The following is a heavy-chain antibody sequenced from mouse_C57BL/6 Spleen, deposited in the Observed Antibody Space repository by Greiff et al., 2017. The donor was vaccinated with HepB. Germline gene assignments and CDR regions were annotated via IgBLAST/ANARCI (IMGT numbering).Heavy chain of an antibody. CDR3: ARRNYYGSSPYFDY. Sequence: QVQLQQSGPELVKPGASVKISCKASGYAFSSSWMNWVKQRPGKGLEWIGRIYPGDGDTNYNGKFKGKATLTADKASSTAYMQLSSLTSEDSAVYFCARRNYYGSSPYFDYWGQGTTLTVSS. J-gene: IGHJ2*01. V-gene: IGHV1-82*01. CDR1: GYAFSSSW. CDR2: IYPGDGDT. D-gene: IGHD1-1*01.